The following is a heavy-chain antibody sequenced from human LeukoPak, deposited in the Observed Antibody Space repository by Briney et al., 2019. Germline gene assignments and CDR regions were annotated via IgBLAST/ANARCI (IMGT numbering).Heavy chain of an antibody. V-gene: IGHV1-2*02. Sequence: ASVKVSCKASGYTFTGYYMRWVRQAPGQGLEWMGWINPNSGGTNYAQKFQGRVTMTRDTSISTAYMELSRLRSDDTAVYYCASGVSIPGNRLAYYFDYWGQGTLVTVSS. CDR3: ASGVSIPGNRLAYYFDY. CDR1: GYTFTGYY. CDR2: INPNSGGT. J-gene: IGHJ4*02. D-gene: IGHD2-2*01.